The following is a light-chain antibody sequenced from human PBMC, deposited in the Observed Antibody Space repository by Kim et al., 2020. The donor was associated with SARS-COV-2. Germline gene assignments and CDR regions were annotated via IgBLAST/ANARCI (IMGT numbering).Light chain of an antibody. J-gene: IGLJ2*01. V-gene: IGLV6-57*03. CDR1: RGSMAGNY. CDR3: QSYHNSNVL. Sequence: GQTVTISCTRSRGSMAGNYVQWYQQRPGSAPTTVIYEDKQRPSGVPDRFSGSIDTSSNSASLTISGLKTEDDADYYCQSYHNSNVLFGGGTQLTVL. CDR2: EDK.